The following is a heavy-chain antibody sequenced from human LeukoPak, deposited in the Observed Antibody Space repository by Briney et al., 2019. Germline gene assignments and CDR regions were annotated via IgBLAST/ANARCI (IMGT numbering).Heavy chain of an antibody. CDR2: INPSGGST. CDR1: GYTFTSYY. J-gene: IGHJ4*02. D-gene: IGHD3-22*01. Sequence: ASVKVSCKASGYTFTSYYMHWVRQAPGQGLEWMGIINPSGGSTSYAQKFQGRVTMTRDMSTSTVYMELSSLRSEDTAVYYCARESNYDSSGYSPHYFDYWGQGTLVTVSS. CDR3: ARESNYDSSGYSPHYFDY. V-gene: IGHV1-46*01.